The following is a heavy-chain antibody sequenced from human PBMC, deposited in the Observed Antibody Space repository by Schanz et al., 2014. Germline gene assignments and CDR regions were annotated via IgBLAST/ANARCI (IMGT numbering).Heavy chain of an antibody. J-gene: IGHJ3*02. CDR2: ISGNGGST. CDR1: GFTFTTNA. Sequence: EVQLVESGGGLVQPGGSLRLSCAASGFTFTTNAMSWVRQPPGKGLEWVSAISGNGGSTYFADSVKGRFTISRDNAKNSLYLEMTSLRGXXTAVYYCARENLNWEAFDIWGQGTVVTVSS. CDR3: ARENLNWEAFDI. D-gene: IGHD7-27*01. V-gene: IGHV3-23*04.